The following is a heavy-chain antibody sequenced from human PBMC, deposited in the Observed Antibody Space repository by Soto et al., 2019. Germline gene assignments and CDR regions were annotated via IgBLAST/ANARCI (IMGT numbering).Heavy chain of an antibody. V-gene: IGHV3-30*18. CDR2: ISYDGSNE. J-gene: IGHJ6*02. Sequence: QVQLVESGGGVVRPGRSLTLSCAASGFTFSRYGMHWVRQAPGKGLEWVAVISYDGSNEFYADSVKGRFTISRDNSRNTVYLQMNSLRAEDTSVYYCAKDLYSSEPYTYYCGMDVWGQGTTVTVSS. D-gene: IGHD3-16*01. CDR3: AKDLYSSEPYTYYCGMDV. CDR1: GFTFSRYG.